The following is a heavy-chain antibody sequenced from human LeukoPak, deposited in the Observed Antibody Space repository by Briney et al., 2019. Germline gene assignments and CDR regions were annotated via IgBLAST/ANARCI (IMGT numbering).Heavy chain of an antibody. V-gene: IGHV1-2*02. CDR1: GYTFTGYY. CDR3: ARAQVEYCSGGRCYSGY. D-gene: IGHD2-15*01. J-gene: IGHJ4*02. Sequence: VASVKDSCKASGYTFTGYYINWVRQAPGQGLEWMGWINPNSGGTNYAQKFRGRVTMTRDTSISTAYMELSRLRSDDTAVYYCARAQVEYCSGGRCYSGYWGQGTLVTVSS. CDR2: INPNSGGT.